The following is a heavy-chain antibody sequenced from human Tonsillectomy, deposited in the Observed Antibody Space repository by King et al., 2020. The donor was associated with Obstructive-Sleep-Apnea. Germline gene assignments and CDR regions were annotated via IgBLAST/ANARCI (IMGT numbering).Heavy chain of an antibody. CDR2: IYYSGST. CDR3: ARDSIVVVTFHY. V-gene: IGHV4-39*07. D-gene: IGHD3-22*01. Sequence: QVQLQESGPGLVKPSETLSLTCTVSGGSISSSSYYWGWIRQPPGKGLEWIGRIYYSGSTYYNPSLKSRGTISVDTSKNQFSLKLSSVTAADTAVYYCARDSIVVVTFHYWGQGTLVTVSS. CDR1: GGSISSSSYY. J-gene: IGHJ4*02.